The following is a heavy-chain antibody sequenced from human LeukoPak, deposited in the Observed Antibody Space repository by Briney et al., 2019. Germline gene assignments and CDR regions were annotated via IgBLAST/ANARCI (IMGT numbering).Heavy chain of an antibody. V-gene: IGHV4-30-2*01. D-gene: IGHD6-13*01. CDR3: ARAPKQQLVRALDY. CDR2: IYHSGST. J-gene: IGHJ4*02. CDR1: GGSISSGSYY. Sequence: PSETLSLTCTVSGGSISSGSYYWSWFRQPAGKGLEWIGYIYHSGSTYYNPSLKSRVTISVDRSKNQFSLKLSSVTAADTAVYYCARAPKQQLVRALDYWGQGTLVTVSS.